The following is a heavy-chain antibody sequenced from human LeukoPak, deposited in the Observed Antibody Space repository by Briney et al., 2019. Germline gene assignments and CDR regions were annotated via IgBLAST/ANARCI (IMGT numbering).Heavy chain of an antibody. V-gene: IGHV1-2*02. CDR1: GYTSTGYY. D-gene: IGHD3-9*01. J-gene: IGHJ5*02. CDR2: INPNSGGT. Sequence: ASVKVSCKASGYTSTGYYMHWVREARGQGLEWMGWINPNSGGTNYAQKFQGRVTMNSHTSISTASMELSRIRSDNTAVYYCARARVRITIFLVPGQAKNCFDPWGQGTLVTVSS. CDR3: ARARVRITIFLVPGQAKNCFDP.